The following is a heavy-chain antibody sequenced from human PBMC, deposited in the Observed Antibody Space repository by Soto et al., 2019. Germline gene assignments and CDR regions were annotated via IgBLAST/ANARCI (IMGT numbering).Heavy chain of an antibody. CDR1: GGSISSYY. CDR3: ARWYTSKYYDILTGYYISAGSFEY. J-gene: IGHJ4*02. CDR2: IYHSGST. Sequence: ASETLSLTCSVSGGSISSYYWSWRRPPPGKGLEGIGDIYHSGSTNYNPSLKSRVTISVDKSKNQFSLKLSSVTAADTAVYYCARWYTSKYYDILTGYYISAGSFEYWGQGTLVTVSS. D-gene: IGHD3-9*01. V-gene: IGHV4-59*12.